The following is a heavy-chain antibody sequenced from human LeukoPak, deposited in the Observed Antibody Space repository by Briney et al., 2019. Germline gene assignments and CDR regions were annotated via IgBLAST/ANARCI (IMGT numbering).Heavy chain of an antibody. CDR1: GFTVSRNY. D-gene: IGHD3-22*01. CDR3: AVDSSGSNDAFDI. J-gene: IGHJ3*02. CDR2: IYSGGST. V-gene: IGHV3-53*01. Sequence: GGSLRLSCAASGFTVSRNYMSWVRQAPGKGLEWDSVIYSGGSTYYADSVKGRFTISRDNSKNTLYLQMNSLRAEDTAVYYCAVDSSGSNDAFDIWGRGTMVTVSS.